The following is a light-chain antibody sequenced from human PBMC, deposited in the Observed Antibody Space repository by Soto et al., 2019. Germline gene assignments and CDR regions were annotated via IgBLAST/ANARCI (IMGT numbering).Light chain of an antibody. CDR3: QKRNNWPET. V-gene: IGKV3-11*01. J-gene: IGKJ2*01. CDR1: QSVGNH. Sequence: IVLTQSPASLSLSPGERATLSCRASQSVGNHLAWYQQRAGQAPRRLIYDTSNRATGIPVRFSGGGSGTDFTLTIRSLEPEDIGVYYCQKRNNWPETFGQGTKLEIK. CDR2: DTS.